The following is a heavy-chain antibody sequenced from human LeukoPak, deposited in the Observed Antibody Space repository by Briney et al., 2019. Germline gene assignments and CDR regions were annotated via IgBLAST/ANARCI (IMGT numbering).Heavy chain of an antibody. D-gene: IGHD6-19*01. CDR1: GYSFTSYW. CDR2: IYPGDSDT. CDR3: ARLGIAVAGTVYWFDP. J-gene: IGHJ5*02. V-gene: IGHV5-51*01. Sequence: GESLKISCKGSGYSFTSYWIGWVRQMPGKGLEWMGIIYPGDSDTRYSPSFQGQVTISADKSISTAYLQWSSLRASDTAMYYCARLGIAVAGTVYWFDPWGQGTLVTVSS.